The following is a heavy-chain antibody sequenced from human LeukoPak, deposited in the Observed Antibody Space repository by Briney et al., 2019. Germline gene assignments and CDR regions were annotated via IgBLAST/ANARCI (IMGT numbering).Heavy chain of an antibody. CDR3: ARSYSNHLFGMDV. Sequence: PGGSLRLSCAASGFTVSSYYMTWVRQAPGKGLEWVSVIYSGGSTYYADSVKGRVAIARDNSKNTVFLKMNSVRAEDTAVYYCARSYSNHLFGMDVWGQGTTVTVSS. V-gene: IGHV3-66*01. CDR2: IYSGGST. CDR1: GFTVSSYY. D-gene: IGHD4-11*01. J-gene: IGHJ6*02.